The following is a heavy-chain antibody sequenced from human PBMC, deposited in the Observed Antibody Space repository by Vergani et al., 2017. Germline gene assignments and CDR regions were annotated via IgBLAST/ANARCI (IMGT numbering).Heavy chain of an antibody. D-gene: IGHD3-22*01. Sequence: QVQLVQSGADVKKPGSSVKVSCKASGGTFSSYAISWVRQAPGQGLEWMGGIIPIFGTANYAQKFQGRVTITADESTSTAYMELSSLRSEDTAVYYCAGDSSGYYTTRGAFDIWGQGTMVTVSS. CDR2: IIPIFGTA. CDR3: AGDSSGYYTTRGAFDI. J-gene: IGHJ3*02. CDR1: GGTFSSYA. V-gene: IGHV1-69*01.